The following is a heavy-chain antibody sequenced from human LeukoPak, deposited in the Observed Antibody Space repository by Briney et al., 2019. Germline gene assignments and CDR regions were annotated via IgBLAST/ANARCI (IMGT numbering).Heavy chain of an antibody. Sequence: SETLSLTCTVSGGSISSYYWSWIRQPPGKGLEWIGYIYYSGSTNYNPSLKSRVTISVDTSKNQFSLKLSSVTAADTAVYHCARAVLGYYYGSGSYYNWFDPWGQGTLVTVSS. CDR1: GGSISSYY. CDR3: ARAVLGYYYGSGSYYNWFDP. V-gene: IGHV4-59*01. CDR2: IYYSGST. D-gene: IGHD3-10*01. J-gene: IGHJ5*02.